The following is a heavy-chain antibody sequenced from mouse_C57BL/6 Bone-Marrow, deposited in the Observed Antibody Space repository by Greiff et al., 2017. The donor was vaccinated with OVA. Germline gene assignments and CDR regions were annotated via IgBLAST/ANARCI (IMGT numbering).Heavy chain of an antibody. V-gene: IGHV1-5*01. D-gene: IGHD1-1*01. CDR2: IYPGNSDT. CDR1: GYTFTSYW. J-gene: IGHJ1*03. CDR3: TTDYYGSSHWYFDV. Sequence: EVQLQQSGTVLARPGASVKMSCKTSGYTFTSYWMHWVKQRPGQGLEWIGAIYPGNSDTSYNQKFKGKAKLTAVTSASTAYMELSSLTNEDSAVYYCTTDYYGSSHWYFDVWGTGTTVTVSS.